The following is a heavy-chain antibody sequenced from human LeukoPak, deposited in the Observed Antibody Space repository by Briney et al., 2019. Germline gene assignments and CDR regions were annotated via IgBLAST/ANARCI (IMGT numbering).Heavy chain of an antibody. D-gene: IGHD6-19*01. Sequence: SETLSLTRTFSGGSISSYYWSWIRQPAGKGLEWMGRIYTSGSTNYNPSLKSRGTMSVDTSKNQFSQKLSPVTAADAAVYYCARDSSGWYEVWFDPWGQGTLVTVSS. V-gene: IGHV4-4*07. CDR3: ARDSSGWYEVWFDP. J-gene: IGHJ5*02. CDR2: IYTSGST. CDR1: GGSISSYY.